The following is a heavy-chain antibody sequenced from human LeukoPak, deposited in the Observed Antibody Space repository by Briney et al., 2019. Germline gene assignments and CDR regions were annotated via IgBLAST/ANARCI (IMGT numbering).Heavy chain of an antibody. J-gene: IGHJ4*02. D-gene: IGHD6-19*01. CDR1: GYSLTELS. CDR2: IIPIFGTA. Sequence: ASVKVSCKVSGYSLTELSMHWVRQAPGKGLEWMGGIIPIFGTANYAQKFQGRVTITADESTSTAYMELSSLRSEDTAVYYCAREEAVAAGFDYWGQGTLVTVSS. V-gene: IGHV1-69*13. CDR3: AREEAVAAGFDY.